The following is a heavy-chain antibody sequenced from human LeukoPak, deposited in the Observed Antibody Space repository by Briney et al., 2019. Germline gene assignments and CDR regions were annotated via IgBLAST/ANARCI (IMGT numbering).Heavy chain of an antibody. CDR3: ATSPFDILTGYLFLPYFDY. CDR2: IWYDGSNK. V-gene: IGHV3-33*01. D-gene: IGHD3-9*01. J-gene: IGHJ4*02. Sequence: RRTLRLSCAASGVTFSSYGMRGVRQAPAKGLGWGAVIWYDGSNKYYAASVKGRFTISRDNSKNTLHLQMNSLRDEDLAVYYCATSPFDILTGYLFLPYFDYWGQGALVSVPS. CDR1: GVTFSSYG.